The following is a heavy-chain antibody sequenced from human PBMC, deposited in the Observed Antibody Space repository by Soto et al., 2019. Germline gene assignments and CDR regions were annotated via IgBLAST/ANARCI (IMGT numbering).Heavy chain of an antibody. CDR3: ARVTGRYYYGMDV. CDR2: IYYSGST. J-gene: IGHJ6*02. V-gene: IGHV4-59*12. CDR1: GGSISSYY. Sequence: PSETLSLTCTVSGGSISSYYWSWIRQPPGKGLEWIGYIYYSGSTNYNPSLKSRVTISVDTSKNRFSLKLSSVTAADTAVYYCARVTGRYYYGMDVWGQGTTVTVSS.